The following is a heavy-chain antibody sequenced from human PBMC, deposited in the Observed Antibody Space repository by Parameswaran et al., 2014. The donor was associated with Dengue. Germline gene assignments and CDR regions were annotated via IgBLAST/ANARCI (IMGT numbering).Heavy chain of an antibody. CDR2: IYTSGST. J-gene: IGHJ4*02. Sequence: SETLSLTCTVSGGSISSYYWSWIRQPAGKGLEWIGRIYTSGSTNYNPSLKSRVTMSVDTSKNQFSLKLSSVTAADTAVYYCARGGDYGDYSTLGYWGQGTLVTVSS. CDR1: GGSISSYY. V-gene: IGHV4-4*07. D-gene: IGHD4-17*01. CDR3: ARGGDYGDYSTLGY.